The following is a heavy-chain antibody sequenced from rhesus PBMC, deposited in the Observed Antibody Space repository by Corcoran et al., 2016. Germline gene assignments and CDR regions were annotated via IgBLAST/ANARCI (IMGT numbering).Heavy chain of an antibody. CDR2: IDSSSGNT. CDR3: ARDIPTYYNIWTGYSDY. Sequence: QVKLQESGPGLVKPLETLSLTCAVSGGSISGGYYSWSWIRQPPGKGREWFGGIDSSSGNTYYNPSLKSRVTISKDTSKNQFSLKLSSVTAADTAVYYCARDIPTYYNIWTGYSDYWGQGVLVTVSS. J-gene: IGHJ4*01. V-gene: IGHV4S12*01. D-gene: IGHD3-3*01. CDR1: GGSISGGYYS.